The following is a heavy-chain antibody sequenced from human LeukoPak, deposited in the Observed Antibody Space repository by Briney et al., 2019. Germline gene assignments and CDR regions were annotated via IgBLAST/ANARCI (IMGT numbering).Heavy chain of an antibody. Sequence: SETLSLTCTVSGGSISSSSYYWGWIRQPPGKGLEWIGSIYYSGSTYYNPSLKSRVTISVDTSKNQFSLKLSSVTAADTAVYYCARDLNWETYWGQGTLVSVSS. CDR2: IYYSGST. V-gene: IGHV4-39*07. J-gene: IGHJ4*02. D-gene: IGHD7-27*01. CDR1: GGSISSSSYY. CDR3: ARDLNWETY.